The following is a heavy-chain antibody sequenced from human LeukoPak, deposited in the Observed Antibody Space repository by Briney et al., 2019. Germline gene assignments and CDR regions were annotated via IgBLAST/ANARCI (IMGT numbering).Heavy chain of an antibody. Sequence: GGSLRLSCTASGFTFSTYSMTWVRQAPGMGLEWVANIKQDGSEKYYVDSVKGRFTISRDNAKNSLYLQMNSLRAEDTAVYYCARVSRVDAFDIWGQGTMVTVSS. V-gene: IGHV3-7*04. CDR3: ARVSRVDAFDI. CDR1: GFTFSTYS. J-gene: IGHJ3*02. CDR2: IKQDGSEK.